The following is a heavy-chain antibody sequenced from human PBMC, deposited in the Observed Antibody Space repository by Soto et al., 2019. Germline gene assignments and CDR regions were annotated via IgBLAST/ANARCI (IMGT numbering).Heavy chain of an antibody. V-gene: IGHV3-23*01. CDR3: AKKYYGTYPFDH. CDR1: AFTFSNYA. D-gene: IGHD1-26*01. J-gene: IGHJ4*02. Sequence: PGGSLRLSCAGSAFTFSNYAMAWVRQAPGKGLEWVSSIAGSGGDISYADSVKGRFTISRDNSKSTLFLQMDSLRAEDTAIYYCAKKYYGTYPFDHWGQGTLVTVSS. CDR2: IAGSGGDI.